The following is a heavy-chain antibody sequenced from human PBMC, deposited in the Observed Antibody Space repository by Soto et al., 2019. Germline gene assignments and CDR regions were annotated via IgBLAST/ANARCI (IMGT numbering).Heavy chain of an antibody. V-gene: IGHV3-30-3*01. CDR2: ISYDGSNK. J-gene: IGHJ6*02. Sequence: WGSLILSCEASGFTFSSYAMHWVRQAPGKGLEWVAVISYDGSNKYYAESVKCRFTISRDNSKNTLYLQMNSLRAEDTAVYYCATQTTTTTRSYRYYYYYGMDVWGQGTTVTVS. CDR1: GFTFSSYA. CDR3: ATQTTTTTRSYRYYYYYGMDV. D-gene: IGHD3-16*02.